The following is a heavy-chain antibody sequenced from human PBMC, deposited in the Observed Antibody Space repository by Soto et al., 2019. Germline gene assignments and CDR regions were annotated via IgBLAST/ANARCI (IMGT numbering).Heavy chain of an antibody. V-gene: IGHV1-2*02. CDR2: INPNSGGT. CDR1: GYTYTGYY. Sequence: ASVKVSCKASGYTYTGYYMHWVRQAPGQGLEWMGWINPNSGGTNYAQKLQGRVTMTRDTSISTAYMELSRLRSDDTAVYYCARSRITIFGVVRYYYGMDVWGQGTTVTVSS. D-gene: IGHD3-3*01. CDR3: ARSRITIFGVVRYYYGMDV. J-gene: IGHJ6*02.